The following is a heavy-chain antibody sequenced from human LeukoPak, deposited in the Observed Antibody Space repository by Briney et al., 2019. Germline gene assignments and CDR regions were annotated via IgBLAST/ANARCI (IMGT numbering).Heavy chain of an antibody. Sequence: GGSLKISCKGSGSSFVSYWIAWVRPLPGKGLEWIGIIYPGDSDVRYSPSFEGQATISADMSINTAYLQWDSLKPSDTAIYYCAATTTVCGGDCYSGEWWFDPWGQGTLVTVSP. CDR2: IYPGDSDV. J-gene: IGHJ5*02. V-gene: IGHV5-51*01. CDR3: AATTTVCGGDCYSGEWWFDP. D-gene: IGHD2-21*02. CDR1: GSSFVSYW.